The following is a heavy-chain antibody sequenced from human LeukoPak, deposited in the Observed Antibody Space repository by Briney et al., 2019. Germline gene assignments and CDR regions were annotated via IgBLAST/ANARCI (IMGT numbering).Heavy chain of an antibody. V-gene: IGHV1-24*01. J-gene: IGHJ3*02. Sequence: ASVKVSCKVSGYTLTELSMHWVRQAPGKGLEWMGGFDPEDGETIYAQKFQGRVTMTEDTSTDTAYMELSSLRSEDTAVYYCATDGRFGELLAFDIWGQGTMVTVSS. D-gene: IGHD3-10*01. CDR1: GYTLTELS. CDR2: FDPEDGET. CDR3: ATDGRFGELLAFDI.